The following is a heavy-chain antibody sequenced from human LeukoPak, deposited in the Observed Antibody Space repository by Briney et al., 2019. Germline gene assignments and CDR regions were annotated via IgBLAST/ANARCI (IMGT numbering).Heavy chain of an antibody. V-gene: IGHV4-39*01. CDR3: ARHWFAYCSDPSCFYFDY. Sequence: PSETLSLTCTVSGGSISISSYYWGWIRQSPGKGLEWIGSIYYSGRTFYNPSLQSRVIISVDSSQNQFSLDLRPVTAADTAVYYCARHWFAYCSDPSCFYFDYWGQGSLVTVSS. D-gene: IGHD2-2*01. CDR2: IYYSGRT. J-gene: IGHJ4*02. CDR1: GGSISISSYY.